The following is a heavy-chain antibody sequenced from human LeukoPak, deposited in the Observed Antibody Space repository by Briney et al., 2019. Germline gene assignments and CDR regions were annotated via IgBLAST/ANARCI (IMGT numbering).Heavy chain of an antibody. D-gene: IGHD1-26*01. CDR1: GFTFSSYG. V-gene: IGHV3-30*03. CDR2: ISYDGSNK. CDR3: ARVAPFDSGSLPDAFDI. J-gene: IGHJ3*02. Sequence: GGSLRLSCAASGFTFSSYGMHWVRQAPGKGLEWVAVISYDGSNKYYADSVKGRFTISRDNSKNSLYLQMNSLRAEDTAVYYCARVAPFDSGSLPDAFDIWGQGTMVTVSS.